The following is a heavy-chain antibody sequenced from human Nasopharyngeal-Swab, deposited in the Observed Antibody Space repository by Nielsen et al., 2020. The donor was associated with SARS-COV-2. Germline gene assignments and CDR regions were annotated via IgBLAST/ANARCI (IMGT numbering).Heavy chain of an antibody. Sequence: GESLKISCAASGFTFSSYSMNWVRQAPGKGLEWVAVISFDGSKKYYADSVKGRYTISRDSSKNTLYLQMNSLRAEDTAVYYCARDTSVDIVLLYYGMDVRGQGTTVTVSS. CDR1: GFTFSSYS. CDR3: ARDTSVDIVLLYYGMDV. D-gene: IGHD5-12*01. J-gene: IGHJ6*02. V-gene: IGHV3-30*03. CDR2: ISFDGSKK.